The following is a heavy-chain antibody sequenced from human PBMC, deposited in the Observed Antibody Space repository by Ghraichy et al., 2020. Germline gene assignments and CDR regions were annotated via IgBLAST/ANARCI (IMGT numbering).Heavy chain of an antibody. Sequence: LSLTCAAAGITFNTYHMTWVRQAPGKGLEWVANIKLDAGESFYVDSVTGRFTISRDNARNSLYLQMNNLRADDTAVYYCVTSPGGHEGGFCDYWGQGTLVTVS. CDR3: VTSPGGHEGGFCDY. CDR1: GITFNTYH. V-gene: IGHV3-7*03. D-gene: IGHD2-15*01. J-gene: IGHJ4*02. CDR2: IKLDAGES.